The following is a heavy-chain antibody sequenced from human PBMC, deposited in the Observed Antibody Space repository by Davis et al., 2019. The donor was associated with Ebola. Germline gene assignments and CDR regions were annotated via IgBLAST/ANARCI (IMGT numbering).Heavy chain of an antibody. Sequence: SETLSLTCTVSGGSISSSSYYWGWIRQPPGKGLEWIGSIYYSGSTYYNPSLKSRVTISVDTSKNQFSLQLNSVTPEDTAVYYCARDESITVAGPRGWFDSWGQGTLVTVSS. CDR2: IYYSGST. CDR3: ARDESITVAGPRGWFDS. D-gene: IGHD6-19*01. J-gene: IGHJ5*01. CDR1: GGSISSSSYY. V-gene: IGHV4-39*02.